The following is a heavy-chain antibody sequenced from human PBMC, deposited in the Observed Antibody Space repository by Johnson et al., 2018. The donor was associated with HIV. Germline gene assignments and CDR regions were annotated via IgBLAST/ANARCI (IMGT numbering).Heavy chain of an antibody. CDR3: ARGLAYCGGDCSNAFDI. J-gene: IGHJ3*02. Sequence: VQLVESGGGVVQPGRSLRLSCAASGFTFSSYAMHWVRQAPGKGLEWVAVISYDGSNKYYADSVKGRFTISRDNAKNSLYLQMNSLRADDTALYYCARGLAYCGGDCSNAFDIWGQGTMVTVSS. CDR2: ISYDGSNK. D-gene: IGHD2-21*02. V-gene: IGHV3-30-3*01. CDR1: GFTFSSYA.